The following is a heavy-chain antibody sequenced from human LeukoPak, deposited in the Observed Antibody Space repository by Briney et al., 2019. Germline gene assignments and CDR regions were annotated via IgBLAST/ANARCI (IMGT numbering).Heavy chain of an antibody. CDR2: IYSSGST. CDR3: ARDATGGTTAWFDP. Sequence: PSETLSLTCNVSGDSITTYYWSWLRQPPGKGLEWIGYIYSSGSTKYNPSLKSRVTISIDTSKNQFSLKVSSVTAADTAVYYCARDATGGTTAWFDPWGQGTLVTVSS. V-gene: IGHV4-59*01. J-gene: IGHJ5*02. D-gene: IGHD1-7*01. CDR1: GDSITTYY.